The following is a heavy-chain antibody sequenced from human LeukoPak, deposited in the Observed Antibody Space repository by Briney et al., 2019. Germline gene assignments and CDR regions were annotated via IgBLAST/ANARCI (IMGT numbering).Heavy chain of an antibody. CDR2: IVVGSGNT. Sequence: VKVSCKASGFTFTSSAVQWVRQARGQRLEWIGWIVVGSGNTNYAQKFQERVTITRDMSTSTAYLELSSLRSEDTAVYYCAAGVLLWFGELVGDAFDIWGQGTMVAVSS. D-gene: IGHD3-10*01. CDR1: GFTFTSSA. CDR3: AAGVLLWFGELVGDAFDI. J-gene: IGHJ3*02. V-gene: IGHV1-58*01.